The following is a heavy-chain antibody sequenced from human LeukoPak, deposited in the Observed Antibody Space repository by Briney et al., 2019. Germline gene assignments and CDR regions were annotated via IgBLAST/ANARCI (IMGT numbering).Heavy chain of an antibody. CDR3: ARGGYYYDSSGLHY. CDR2: INHSGST. Sequence: SETLSLTCAVYGGSFSCCYWSWIRQPPGKGLEWIGEINHSGSTNYNPSLKSRVTISVDTSKNQFSLKLSSVTAADTAVYYCARGGYYYDSSGLHYWGQGTLVTVSS. CDR1: GGSFSCCY. V-gene: IGHV4-34*01. J-gene: IGHJ4*02. D-gene: IGHD3-22*01.